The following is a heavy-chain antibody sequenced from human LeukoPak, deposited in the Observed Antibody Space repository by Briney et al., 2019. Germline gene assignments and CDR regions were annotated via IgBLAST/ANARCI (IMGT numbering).Heavy chain of an antibody. J-gene: IGHJ4*02. D-gene: IGHD6-19*01. CDR3: ARSSGWKYNIDY. CDR1: GGTFSSYG. CDR2: IIPFFGRA. V-gene: IGHV1-69*06. Sequence: ASVKVSCKASGGTFSSYGISWVRQAPGQGLEWMGGIIPFFGRADYAQKFQGRVTITADKSTSTAYMDLTSLKSEDTAVYYCARSSGWKYNIDYWGQGTLVTASS.